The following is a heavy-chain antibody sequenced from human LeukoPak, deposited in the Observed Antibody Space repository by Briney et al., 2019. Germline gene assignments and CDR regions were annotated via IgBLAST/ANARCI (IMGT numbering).Heavy chain of an antibody. CDR1: GFTLSTYE. J-gene: IGHJ6*02. D-gene: IGHD3-3*02. V-gene: IGHV3-23*01. CDR3: TKGSHLDV. Sequence: PGGSLRLSCAASGFTLSTYEMSWARQAPGKGPEWVSSISESGGRTYYADSVTGRFTISRDNSRSTLYLQMNSLRAEDTAVYYCTKGSHLDVWGQGTMVTVSS. CDR2: ISESGGRT.